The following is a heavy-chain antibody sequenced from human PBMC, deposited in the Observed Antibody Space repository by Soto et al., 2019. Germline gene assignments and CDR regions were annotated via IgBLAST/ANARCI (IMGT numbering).Heavy chain of an antibody. Sequence: PSETHSLTCNMSGDSYSISTYSWSWIRQPPGKALQWIGFIYQSGVTSYNPSLASRVSISLDRSNNQCSLKLKSVTAADTAVYFCAGMPYTSGLRFDHWGPGTLVTVSS. CDR3: AGMPYTSGLRFDH. J-gene: IGHJ5*02. CDR2: IYQSGVT. CDR1: GDSYSISTYS. V-gene: IGHV4-30-2*01. D-gene: IGHD6-19*01.